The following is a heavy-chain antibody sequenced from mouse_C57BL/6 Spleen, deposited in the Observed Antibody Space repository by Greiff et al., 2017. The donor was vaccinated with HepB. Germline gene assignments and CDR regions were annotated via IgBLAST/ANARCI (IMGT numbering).Heavy chain of an antibody. J-gene: IGHJ3*01. V-gene: IGHV1-50*01. CDR2: IDPSDSYT. CDR1: GYTFTSYW. CDR3: ARGDSSGYTFFAY. Sequence: QVQLKQSGAELVKPGASVKLSCKASGYTFTSYWMQWVKQRPGQGLEWIGEIDPSDSYTNYNQKFKGKATLTVDTSSSTAYMQLSSLTSEDSAVYYCARGDSSGYTFFAYWGQGTLVTVSA. D-gene: IGHD3-2*02.